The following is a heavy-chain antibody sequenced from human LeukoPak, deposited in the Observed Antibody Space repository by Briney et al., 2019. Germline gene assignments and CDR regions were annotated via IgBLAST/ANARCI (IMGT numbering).Heavy chain of an antibody. D-gene: IGHD3-10*01. J-gene: IGHJ4*02. CDR1: GGSISSGDYY. Sequence: PSETLSLTCTVSGGSISSGDYYWSWIRQPPGKGLEWIGYIYYSGSTYYNPSLKSRVTISVDTSKNQFSLKLGSVTAADTAVYYCARELLQYYYGSGSYSYFDYWGQGTLVTVSS. V-gene: IGHV4-30-4*01. CDR2: IYYSGST. CDR3: ARELLQYYYGSGSYSYFDY.